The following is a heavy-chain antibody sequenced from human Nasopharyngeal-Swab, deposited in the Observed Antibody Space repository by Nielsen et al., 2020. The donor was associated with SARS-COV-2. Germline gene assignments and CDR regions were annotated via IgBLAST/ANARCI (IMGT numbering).Heavy chain of an antibody. J-gene: IGHJ4*02. CDR2: IWYDGSNK. CDR1: GFTFSSYG. D-gene: IGHD2-21*01. Sequence: GGSLRLSCAASGFTFSSYGMHWVRQAPGKGLEWVAVIWYDGSNKYYADSVKGRFTTSRDNSKNTLYLQMNSLRAEDTAVYYCVKGPPAVIHYFDYWGQGTLVTVSS. V-gene: IGHV3-33*06. CDR3: VKGPPAVIHYFDY.